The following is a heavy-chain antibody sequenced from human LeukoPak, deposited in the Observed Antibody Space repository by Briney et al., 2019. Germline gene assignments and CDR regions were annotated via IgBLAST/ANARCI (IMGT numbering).Heavy chain of an antibody. V-gene: IGHV5-51*01. J-gene: IGHJ4*02. CDR2: IYPGDSDT. CDR1: GYSFTNYW. D-gene: IGHD2-2*01. Sequence: PGESLKISCKGSGYSFTNYWIGWVRQMPGKGLEWMGIIYPGDSDTRYSPSFQGQVTLSVDRSISTAYLQWSSLKASDTAMYYCARLPPYCSTNRCYFDYRGQGTLVTVSS. CDR3: ARLPPYCSTNRCYFDY.